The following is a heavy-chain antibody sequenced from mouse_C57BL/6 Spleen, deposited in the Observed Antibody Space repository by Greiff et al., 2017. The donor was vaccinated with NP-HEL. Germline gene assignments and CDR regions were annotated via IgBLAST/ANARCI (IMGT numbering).Heavy chain of an antibody. D-gene: IGHD4-1*01. CDR1: GFTFSDYG. Sequence: EVKLVESGGGLVKPGGSLKLSCAASGFTFSDYGMHWVRQAPEKGLEWVAYISSGSSTIYYADTVKGRFTISRDNAKNTLFLQMTSLRSEDTAMYYCAKLGLYAMDYWGQGTSVTVS. CDR3: AKLGLYAMDY. V-gene: IGHV5-17*01. J-gene: IGHJ4*01. CDR2: ISSGSSTI.